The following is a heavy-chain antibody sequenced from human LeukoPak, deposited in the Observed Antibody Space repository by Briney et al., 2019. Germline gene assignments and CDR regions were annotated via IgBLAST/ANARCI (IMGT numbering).Heavy chain of an antibody. D-gene: IGHD3-16*01. CDR3: ARGAGDGFNP. V-gene: IGHV3-13*04. J-gene: IGHJ5*02. CDR1: GFTFSTYD. Sequence: GGSLRLSCAASGFTFSTYDMHWVRQVKGKSLEWVSGIGKTGDTYYLDSVKGRFTISRENAKNAVYLQMNSLRVGDTAVYYCARGAGDGFNPWGQGTLVTVSS. CDR2: IGKTGDT.